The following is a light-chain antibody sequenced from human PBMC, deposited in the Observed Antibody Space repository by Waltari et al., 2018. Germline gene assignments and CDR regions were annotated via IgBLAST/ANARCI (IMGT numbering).Light chain of an antibody. Sequence: DIQLTQSPSFLSASVGDRVTITCRASQRISSFLAWYQQKPGKAPKLLISAASTLQSGVPSRFSGSGSGTEFTLTISSLQPEDFASYYCQQLNSYPTFGGGTTVEIK. CDR1: QRISSF. J-gene: IGKJ4*01. CDR3: QQLNSYPT. CDR2: AAS. V-gene: IGKV1-9*01.